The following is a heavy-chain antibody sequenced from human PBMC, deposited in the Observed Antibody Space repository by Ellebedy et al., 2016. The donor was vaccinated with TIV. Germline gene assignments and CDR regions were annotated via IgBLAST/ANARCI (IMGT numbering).Heavy chain of an antibody. CDR2: ISSSSSYI. J-gene: IGHJ4*02. Sequence: GESLKISXAASGFTFSSYSMNWVRQAPGKGLEWVSSISSSSSYIYYADSVKGRFTISRDNSKNTLYLQMNSLRAEDTAVYYCAKGGSSLFLYWGQGTLVTVSS. CDR1: GFTFSSYS. D-gene: IGHD1-26*01. CDR3: AKGGSSLFLY. V-gene: IGHV3-21*04.